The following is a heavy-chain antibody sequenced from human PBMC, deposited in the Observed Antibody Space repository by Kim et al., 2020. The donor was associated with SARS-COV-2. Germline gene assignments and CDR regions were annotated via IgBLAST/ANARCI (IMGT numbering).Heavy chain of an antibody. CDR1: GGSISSYY. D-gene: IGHD3-10*01. V-gene: IGHV4-59*13. CDR2: IYHSGST. CDR3: ARDRGRGMDV. J-gene: IGHJ6*02. Sequence: SETLSLTCIGSGGSISSYYWNWIRQPPGKALEWIGDIYHSGSTNYNPSLKSRLTMSVDMSKNQFSLRLRSVTAADTAVYYCARDRGRGMDVWGQGTTVTVSS.